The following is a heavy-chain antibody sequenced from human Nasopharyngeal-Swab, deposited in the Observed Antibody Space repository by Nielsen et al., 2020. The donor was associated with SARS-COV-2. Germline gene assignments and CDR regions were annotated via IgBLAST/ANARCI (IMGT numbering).Heavy chain of an antibody. J-gene: IGHJ4*02. CDR3: TTYSSSHFDY. V-gene: IGHV3-15*01. Sequence: WIRQPPGKGLEWVGRIKSKTDGGTTDYAAPVKGRFTISRDDSKNTLYLQMNSLKTEDTAVYYCTTYSSSHFDYWGQGTPVTVSS. CDR2: IKSKTDGGTT. D-gene: IGHD6-6*01.